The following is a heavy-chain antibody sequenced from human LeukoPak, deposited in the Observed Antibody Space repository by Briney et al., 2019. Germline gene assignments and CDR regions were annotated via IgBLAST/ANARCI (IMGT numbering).Heavy chain of an antibody. J-gene: IGHJ5*02. V-gene: IGHV3-23*01. CDR2: ISASGDDT. CDR1: GFTFSTHA. Sequence: GGSLRLSCAASGFTFSTHAMTWVRQAPGKGLEWVAAISASGDDTFCADSVKGRFAISRDNSKNILYLQMNSLRAEDTAMYFCAKDVWWSVSWGQGTPVTVSS. CDR3: AKDVWWSVS. D-gene: IGHD2-8*02.